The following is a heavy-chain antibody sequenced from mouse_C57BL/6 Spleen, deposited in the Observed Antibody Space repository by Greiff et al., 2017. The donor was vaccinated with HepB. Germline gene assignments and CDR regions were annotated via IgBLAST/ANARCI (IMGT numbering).Heavy chain of an antibody. D-gene: IGHD3-3*01. CDR3: AREGWDASFAY. CDR1: GYAFSSSW. CDR2: IYPGDGDT. J-gene: IGHJ3*01. Sequence: QVQLKESGPELVKPGASVKISCKASGYAFSSSWMNWVKQRPGKGLEWIGRIYPGDGDTNYNGKFKGKATLTADKSSSTAYMQLSSLTSEDSAVYFCAREGWDASFAYWGQGTLVTVSA. V-gene: IGHV1-82*01.